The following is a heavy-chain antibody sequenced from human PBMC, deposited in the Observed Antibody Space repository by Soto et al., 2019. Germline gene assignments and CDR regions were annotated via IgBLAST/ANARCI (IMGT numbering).Heavy chain of an antibody. CDR2: ISGSGGST. Sequence: EVQLLESGGGLVQPGGSLRLSCAASGFTFSSYAMSWVRQAPGKGLEWVSAISGSGGSTYYADSVKVRFTISRDNSKNTLYLQMNSLRAEDTAVYYCAKGSGSYSYSYYYYYMDVWGKGTTVTVSS. V-gene: IGHV3-23*01. CDR1: GFTFSSYA. J-gene: IGHJ6*03. D-gene: IGHD3-16*02. CDR3: AKGSGSYSYSYYYYYMDV.